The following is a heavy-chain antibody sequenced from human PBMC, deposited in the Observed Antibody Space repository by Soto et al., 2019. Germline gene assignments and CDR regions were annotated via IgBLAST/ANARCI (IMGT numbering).Heavy chain of an antibody. J-gene: IGHJ4*02. Sequence: GGSLRLSCAASGFTFTTNAMSCVRQAPGKGLDWVSVITSSGVTTHYADSVKGRLTISRDNSKNTLYLPMNSLRAEDTAIYYCAKRTPFYFDYWGQGILVTVYS. CDR1: GFTFTTNA. CDR3: AKRTPFYFDY. V-gene: IGHV3-23*01. CDR2: ITSSGVTT.